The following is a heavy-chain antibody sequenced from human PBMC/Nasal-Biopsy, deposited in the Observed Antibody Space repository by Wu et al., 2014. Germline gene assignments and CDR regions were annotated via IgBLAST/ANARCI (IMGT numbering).Heavy chain of an antibody. CDR3: AKTGHSTGSYDFDY. CDR2: IYYTGST. CDR1: GGSISSDSYY. V-gene: IGHV4-39*01. Sequence: TLSLTCSVSGGSISSDSYYWGWFRQPPGKGLEWIGSIYYTGSTYYNPSLKSRVAISIDTSKKQFSLKLTSVTAADTALYYCAKTGHSTGSYDFDYWGQGTLVTVSS. J-gene: IGHJ4*02. D-gene: IGHD6-19*01.